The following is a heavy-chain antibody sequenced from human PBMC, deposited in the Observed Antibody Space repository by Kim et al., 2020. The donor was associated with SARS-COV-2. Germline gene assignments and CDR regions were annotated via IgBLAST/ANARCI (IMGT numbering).Heavy chain of an antibody. CDR1: GYTFTTYA. CDR2: INTNNGNP. Sequence: ASVKVSCKASGYTFTTYAMNWVRQAPGQGLEWMGWINTNNGNPTYAQGFTGRFVFSLDTSVSTAYLQISSLKAEDTAVYYCARGYYRFLSDAEYWGQGTLVTVSS. D-gene: IGHD3-16*01. CDR3: ARGYYRFLSDAEY. J-gene: IGHJ4*02. V-gene: IGHV7-4-1*02.